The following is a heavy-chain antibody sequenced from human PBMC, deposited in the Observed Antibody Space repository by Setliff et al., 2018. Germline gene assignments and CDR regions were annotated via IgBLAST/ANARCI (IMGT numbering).Heavy chain of an antibody. D-gene: IGHD7-27*01. CDR2: IFFSGNT. CDR1: GGSISSYY. V-gene: IGHV4-59*01. Sequence: TLSLTCTVSGGSISSYYWSWIRKPPGKGLEWIGYIFFSGNTNYNPSLKSRVTISVDTSKNQVSLKLSSVTAADTAVYYCARAWGNYYYYMDVWGKGTTVTVSS. CDR3: ARAWGNYYYYMDV. J-gene: IGHJ6*03.